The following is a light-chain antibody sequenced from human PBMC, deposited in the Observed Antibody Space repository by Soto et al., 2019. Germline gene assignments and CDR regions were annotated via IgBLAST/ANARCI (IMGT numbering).Light chain of an antibody. CDR2: GNS. CDR3: QSYDSSLSGYV. V-gene: IGLV1-40*01. CDR1: SSNIGAGYD. Sequence: QSVLTQPPSVPGAPGQRVTISCTGSSSNIGAGYDVHWYQQLPGTAPKLLIYGNSNRPSGVPDRFSGSKSGTSASLAITGLQAEEEADYYCQSYDSSLSGYVFGTGTKVTVL. J-gene: IGLJ1*01.